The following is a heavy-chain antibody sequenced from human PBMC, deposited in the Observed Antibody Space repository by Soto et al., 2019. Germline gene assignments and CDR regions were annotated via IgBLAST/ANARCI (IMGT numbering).Heavy chain of an antibody. V-gene: IGHV4-38-2*02. CDR2: IYHSGST. J-gene: IGHJ4*02. Sequence: QVQLQESGPGLVKPSETLSLTCAVSGYSISSGYYWGWIRQPPGKGLEWIGSIYHSGSTYYNPSLKSRVTISVDTSKNQFSLKLSSVTAADTAVYYCARDSTPGGFDYWGQGTLVTVSS. CDR3: ARDSTPGGFDY. CDR1: GYSISSGYY. D-gene: IGHD3-10*01.